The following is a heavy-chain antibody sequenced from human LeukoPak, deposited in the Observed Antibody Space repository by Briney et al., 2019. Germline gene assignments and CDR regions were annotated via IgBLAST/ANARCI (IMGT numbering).Heavy chain of an antibody. Sequence: PGGSLRLSCAASGFPFSSYWMHWVRQAPGKGLVWVSRINIDGSNTNYADSVKGRFTISRDNAKNTLYLQMDSLRAEDTAVYYCARSSGGAYDYWGQGTLVTVSS. CDR2: INIDGSNT. D-gene: IGHD1-26*01. CDR1: GFPFSSYW. CDR3: ARSSGGAYDY. J-gene: IGHJ4*02. V-gene: IGHV3-74*01.